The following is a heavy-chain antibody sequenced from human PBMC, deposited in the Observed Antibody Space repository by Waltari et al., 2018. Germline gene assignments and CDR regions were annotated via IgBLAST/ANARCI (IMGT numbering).Heavy chain of an antibody. J-gene: IGHJ5*02. V-gene: IGHV4-39*01. D-gene: IGHD2-2*01. CDR3: ARPRTLTSWFDP. CDR1: GGSISSSSYY. CDR2: IYYSGRT. Sequence: QLQLQESGPGLVKPSETLSLTCTVSGGSISSSSYYWGWIRQPPGKGREWIGSIYYSGRTYYNPSLKSRVTISVATSKNQFSLKLSSVTAADTAVYYCARPRTLTSWFDPWGQGTLVTVSS.